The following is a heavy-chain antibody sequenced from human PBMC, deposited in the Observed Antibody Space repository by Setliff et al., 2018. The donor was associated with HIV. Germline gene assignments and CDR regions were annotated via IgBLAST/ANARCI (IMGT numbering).Heavy chain of an antibody. CDR3: ATDRDGYNYFFDH. CDR1: GFTFNTYA. D-gene: IGHD5-12*01. V-gene: IGHV3-23*01. J-gene: IGHJ4*02. CDR2: MGGSSGDT. Sequence: PGGSLRLSCAASGFTFNTYAMSWVRQAPGKGLAWVSSMGGSSGDTYYADSVKGRFTISRDNTKNTLSLQMNSLGAEDTAIYYCATDRDGYNYFFDHWGQGTLVTVSS.